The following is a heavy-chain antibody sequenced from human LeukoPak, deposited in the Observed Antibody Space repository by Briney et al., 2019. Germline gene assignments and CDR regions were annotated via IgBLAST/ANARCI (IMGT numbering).Heavy chain of an antibody. CDR3: ARQGGYDILTGYYLYYFDY. D-gene: IGHD3-9*01. Sequence: GESLKISCKGSGYSFTSYWIGWVRQMPGKGLEWMGIIYPGDSDTRYSPSFQGQVTISADKSISTAYLQGSSLKASDTAMYYCARQGGYDILTGYYLYYFDYWGQGTLVTVSS. CDR1: GYSFTSYW. CDR2: IYPGDSDT. V-gene: IGHV5-51*01. J-gene: IGHJ4*02.